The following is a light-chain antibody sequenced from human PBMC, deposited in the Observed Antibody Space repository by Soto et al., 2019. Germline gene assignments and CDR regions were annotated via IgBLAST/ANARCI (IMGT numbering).Light chain of an antibody. J-gene: IGLJ1*01. V-gene: IGLV2-14*01. Sequence: QSALTQPASVSGSPGQSITISCTGTSSDVGGYNSVSWYRQDPGKAPKLIIYDVTDRPSGVSNRFSGSKSGNTASLTISGLQAEDEAEYYCSSYTNINTRACVFGTGTKLTVL. CDR3: SSYTNINTRACV. CDR1: SSDVGGYNS. CDR2: DVT.